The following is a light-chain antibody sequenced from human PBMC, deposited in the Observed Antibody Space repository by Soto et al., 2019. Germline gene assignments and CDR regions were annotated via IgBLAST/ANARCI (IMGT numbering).Light chain of an antibody. V-gene: IGKV3-11*01. CDR3: QQHSKCPRWT. Sequence: EIVLTQSPATLSLSPGERATLSCRASQSVSSYLAWYPQKPGEAPRLLIYDASNRATGIPARFSGSVSWTDFTLTISRLAPVEFAVYNLQQHSKCPRWTFGHGTTVEI. CDR2: DAS. J-gene: IGKJ1*01. CDR1: QSVSSY.